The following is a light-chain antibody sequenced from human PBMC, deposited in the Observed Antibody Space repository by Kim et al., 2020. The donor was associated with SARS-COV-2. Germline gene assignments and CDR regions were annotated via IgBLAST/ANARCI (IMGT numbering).Light chain of an antibody. Sequence: SPVESAAPACRASQSVSSSNLAWYQQRRGQAPRLLIYGSSNRATGIPDRFSGSGSGTDFTLTINRLDPEDFAVYYCQQYDASPWTFGQGTKVDIK. CDR2: GSS. V-gene: IGKV3-20*01. J-gene: IGKJ1*01. CDR3: QQYDASPWT. CDR1: QSVSSSN.